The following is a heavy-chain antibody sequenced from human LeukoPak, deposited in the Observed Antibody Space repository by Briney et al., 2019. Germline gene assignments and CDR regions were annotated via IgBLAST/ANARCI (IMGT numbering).Heavy chain of an antibody. D-gene: IGHD5-24*01. V-gene: IGHV1-69*04. CDR1: GGTFSSYA. CDR3: ARDGYNYPYDY. CDR2: IIPILGIA. J-gene: IGHJ4*02. Sequence: GASVEVSCKASGGTFSSYAISWVRQAPGQGLEWMGRIIPILGIANYAQKFQGRVTITADKSTSTAYMELSSLRSEDTAVYYCARDGYNYPYDYWGQGTLVTVSS.